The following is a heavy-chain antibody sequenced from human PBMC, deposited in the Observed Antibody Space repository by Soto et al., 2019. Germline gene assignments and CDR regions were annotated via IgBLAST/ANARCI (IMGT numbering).Heavy chain of an antibody. CDR3: ARYSDYYSSGSFDY. V-gene: IGHV4-31*03. J-gene: IGHJ4*02. D-gene: IGHD3-10*01. CDR2: IYYSGGS. Sequence: SETLSLTCSLSGDSISSSGYYWSWILQRPGKGLEWIGKIYYSGGSYNNPSLKIRVTISVNTSKNQFSLNLRSLTAADTAVYYCARYSDYYSSGSFDYWGQGTLVTVSS. CDR1: GDSISSSGYY.